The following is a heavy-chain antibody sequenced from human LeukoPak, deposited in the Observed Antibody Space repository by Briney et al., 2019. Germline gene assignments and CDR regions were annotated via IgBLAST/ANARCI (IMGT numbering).Heavy chain of an antibody. J-gene: IGHJ4*02. CDR2: IYSGATT. CDR3: ARSSAIAPRRDAEFEH. D-gene: IGHD6-6*01. V-gene: IGHV3-53*01. Sequence: GGSLRLSCAASGFTVSTKYMNWVRQAPGKGLEWVSIIYSGATTYYADSVKGRFTISRDTSKNTLSLQMNSLRAEDTAVYYCARSSAIAPRRDAEFEHWGQGTLVTVSS. CDR1: GFTVSTKY.